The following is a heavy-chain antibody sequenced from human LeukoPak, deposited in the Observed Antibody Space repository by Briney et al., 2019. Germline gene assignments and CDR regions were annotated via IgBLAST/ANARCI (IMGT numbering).Heavy chain of an antibody. J-gene: IGHJ4*02. D-gene: IGHD4-17*01. CDR2: IYHSGST. V-gene: IGHV4-38-2*02. Sequence: SETLSLTCTVSGYYISSGYHWGWIRQPPGKRLEWIGSIYHSGSTFYNPSHKSRVTISVDTSKNQISLKLNSVTAADTAVYYCARERGDYGDYIDYWGQGTLVAVSS. CDR3: ARERGDYGDYIDY. CDR1: GYYISSGYH.